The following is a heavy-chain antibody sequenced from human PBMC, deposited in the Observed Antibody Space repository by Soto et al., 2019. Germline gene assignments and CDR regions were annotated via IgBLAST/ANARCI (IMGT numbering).Heavy chain of an antibody. J-gene: IGHJ3*02. Sequence: SETLSLTCAVYGGSFSGYYWSWIRQPPGKGLEWIGEINHSGSTNYNPSLKSRVTISVDTSKNQFSLKLSSVTAADTAVYYCASPLKLGREAFDIWGQGTMVTISS. V-gene: IGHV4-34*01. CDR2: INHSGST. CDR1: GGSFSGYY. CDR3: ASPLKLGREAFDI. D-gene: IGHD7-27*01.